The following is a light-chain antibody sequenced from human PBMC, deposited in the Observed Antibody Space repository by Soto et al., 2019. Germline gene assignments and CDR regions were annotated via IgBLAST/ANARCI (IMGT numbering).Light chain of an antibody. CDR3: CSYAGSSTLG. V-gene: IGLV2-23*02. Sequence: QSVLTQPASVSGSPGQSITISCTGTSNDVGSYNLVSWYQQHPGKAPKVMIYEVNKRPSGVSNRFSGSKSGNTASLTISGLQAEDEADYYCCSYAGSSTLGFGTGTKVTVL. CDR2: EVN. J-gene: IGLJ1*01. CDR1: SNDVGSYNL.